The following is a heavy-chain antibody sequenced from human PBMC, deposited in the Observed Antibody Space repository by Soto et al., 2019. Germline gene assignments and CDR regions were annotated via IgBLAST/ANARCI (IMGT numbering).Heavy chain of an antibody. CDR3: ARATAGADAIVYGLDV. J-gene: IGHJ6*02. Sequence: QVQLQESGPGLVKPSGTLSLSCAVSGDSISRRNWWSWVRQSPGQGLEWIGEIHHSGSTNYNLSLKSRVTLSIDKSKNHFSLSLTSVTAADTAVYYCARATAGADAIVYGLDVWGQGTAVTVSS. CDR1: GDSISRRNW. D-gene: IGHD2-21*02. CDR2: IHHSGST. V-gene: IGHV4-4*02.